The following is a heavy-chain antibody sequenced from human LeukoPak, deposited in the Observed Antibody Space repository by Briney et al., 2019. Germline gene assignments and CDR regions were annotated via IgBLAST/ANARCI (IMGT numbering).Heavy chain of an antibody. CDR1: GFTFSSYW. V-gene: IGHV3-7*01. CDR2: IKQDGSEK. Sequence: GGSLRLSCAASGFTFSSYWMSWVRQAPGKGLEWVANIKQDGSEKYYVDSVKGRCTISRENAQNSLYLQMNSMRAEATAVYYCARERQWLDLGGQGTLVHVSS. CDR3: ARERQWLDL. J-gene: IGHJ4*02. D-gene: IGHD6-19*01.